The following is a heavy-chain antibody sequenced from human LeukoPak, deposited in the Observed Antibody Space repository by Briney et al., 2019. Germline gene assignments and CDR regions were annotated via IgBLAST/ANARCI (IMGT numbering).Heavy chain of an antibody. CDR1: GFNIRTYA. D-gene: IGHD6-13*01. CDR2: ISYDGSNK. J-gene: IGHJ6*02. CDR3: ARAAGTQDYYYHGMDV. V-gene: IGHV3-30*19. Sequence: GTSLRLSCAASGFNIRTYAMHWVRQAPGKGLEWVAVISYDGSNKYYADSVKGRFTISRDNSKNTLYLQMNSLRAEDTAVYYCARAAGTQDYYYHGMDVWGRGTTVTVSS.